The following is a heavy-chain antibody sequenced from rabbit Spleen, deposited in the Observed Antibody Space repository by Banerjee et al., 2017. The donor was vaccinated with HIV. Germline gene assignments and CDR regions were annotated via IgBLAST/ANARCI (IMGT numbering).Heavy chain of an antibody. CDR3: ARGAAGNDDHIDL. Sequence: QEQLVESGGGLVQPEGSLTLTCTASGFSFSSSYYMCWVRQAPGKGLEWIGYIDPVFGITNYANSVKGRFTISRDNAQNTVFLQLNSLTAADTATYFCARGAAGNDDHIDLWGPGTLVTVS. V-gene: IGHV1S45*01. D-gene: IGHD4-2*01. CDR1: GFSFSSSYY. CDR2: IDPVFGIT. J-gene: IGHJ4*01.